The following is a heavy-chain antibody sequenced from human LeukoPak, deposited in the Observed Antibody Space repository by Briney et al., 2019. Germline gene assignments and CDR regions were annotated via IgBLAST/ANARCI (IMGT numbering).Heavy chain of an antibody. CDR1: GYTFTGYY. V-gene: IGHV1-2*02. CDR2: INPNSGGT. J-gene: IGHJ4*02. Sequence: ASVKVSCKASGYTFTGYYMHWVRQAPGQGLEWMGWINPNSGGTNYAQKFQGRVTMTRDTSISTAYMELSRLRSDDTAVYYCARGGDIVVVPAAIDFDYWGQETLVTVSS. D-gene: IGHD2-2*01. CDR3: ARGGDIVVVPAAIDFDY.